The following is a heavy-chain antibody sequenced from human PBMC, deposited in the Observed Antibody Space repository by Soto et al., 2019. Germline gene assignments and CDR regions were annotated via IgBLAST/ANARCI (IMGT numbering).Heavy chain of an antibody. Sequence: SETLSLTCTVSGGSISSYYWSWIRQPPGKGLEWIGYIYYSGSTNYNPSLKSRVTISVDTSKNQFSLKLSSVTAADTAVYYCARAHFGVVMDYWGQGTLVTVSS. CDR1: GGSISSYY. CDR2: IYYSGST. J-gene: IGHJ4*02. D-gene: IGHD3-3*01. V-gene: IGHV4-59*01. CDR3: ARAHFGVVMDY.